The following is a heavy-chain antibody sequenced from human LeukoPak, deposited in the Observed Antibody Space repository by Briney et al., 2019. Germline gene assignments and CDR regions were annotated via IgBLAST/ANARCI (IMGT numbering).Heavy chain of an antibody. V-gene: IGHV4-34*01. CDR3: ARGLAFDI. CDR1: GGSFSGYY. CDR2: INHSGST. Sequence: SETLSLTCAVYGGSFSGYYWSWIRQPPGKGLEWIGEINHSGSTNYNPSLKSRVTISVDTSKNQFSLQLSSVTAADTAVYYCARGLAFDIWGQGTMVTVSS. J-gene: IGHJ3*02.